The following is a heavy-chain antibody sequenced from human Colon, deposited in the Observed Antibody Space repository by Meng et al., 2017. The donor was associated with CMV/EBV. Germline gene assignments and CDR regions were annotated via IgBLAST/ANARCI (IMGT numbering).Heavy chain of an antibody. D-gene: IGHD3-22*01. Sequence: SETLSLTCTVSGGSIISSTHFWGWIRQSPGKGLEWIGTIFHSGSTYHNPSLKSRVTISVDTSKNQFSLKLSSVTAADTAVYYCARFGDGSGYYYRGAFDLWGQGTLVTVSS. CDR2: IFHSGST. V-gene: IGHV4-39*07. CDR3: ARFGDGSGYYYRGAFDL. J-gene: IGHJ5*02. CDR1: GGSIISSTHF.